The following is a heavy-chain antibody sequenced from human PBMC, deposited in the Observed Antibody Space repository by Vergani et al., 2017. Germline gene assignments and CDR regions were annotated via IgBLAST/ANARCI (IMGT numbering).Heavy chain of an antibody. Sequence: QVQLQQWGAGLLKPSETLSLTCAVYGGSFSGYYWSWIRQPAGKGLEWIGRIYTSGSTNYNPSLKSRVTISVDTSKNQFSLKLSSVTAADTAVYYCARLPTVTTPSNDYWGQGTLVTVSS. D-gene: IGHD4-11*01. CDR2: IYTSGST. CDR3: ARLPTVTTPSNDY. CDR1: GGSFSGYY. V-gene: IGHV4-59*10. J-gene: IGHJ4*02.